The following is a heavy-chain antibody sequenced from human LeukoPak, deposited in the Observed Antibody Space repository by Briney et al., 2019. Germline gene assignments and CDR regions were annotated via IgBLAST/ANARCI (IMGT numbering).Heavy chain of an antibody. CDR1: GGAISSGDYY. D-gene: IGHD2-15*01. CDR2: IYYSGST. CDR3: ARVVAATIFDY. V-gene: IGHV4-30-4*08. J-gene: IGHJ4*02. Sequence: SETLSLTCTVSGGAISSGDYYWSWIRQPPGKVLEWIGYIYYSGSTYYNPSLKSRVTISVDTSKNQFSLKLSSVTAADTAVYYCARVVAATIFDYWGQGTLVTVSS.